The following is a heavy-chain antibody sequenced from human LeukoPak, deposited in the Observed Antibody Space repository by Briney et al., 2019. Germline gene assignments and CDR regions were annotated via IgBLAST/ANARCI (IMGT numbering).Heavy chain of an antibody. V-gene: IGHV1-2*02. CDR1: GYTFTGYY. Sequence: PRASVKVSCKASGYTFTGYYMHWVRQAPGQGLEWMGWINPNSGGTNYAQKFQGRVTITRDTSISTAYMGLSRLRSDDTAVYYCARDSQWARVAAAGTSWFDPWGQGTLVTVSS. D-gene: IGHD6-13*01. J-gene: IGHJ5*02. CDR2: INPNSGGT. CDR3: ARDSQWARVAAAGTSWFDP.